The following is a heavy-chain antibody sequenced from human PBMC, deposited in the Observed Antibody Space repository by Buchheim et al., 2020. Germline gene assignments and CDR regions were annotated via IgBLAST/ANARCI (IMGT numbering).Heavy chain of an antibody. CDR3: ARGYDFWSGNYYYMDV. CDR2: INHSGST. CDR1: GGSFSGYY. V-gene: IGHV4-34*01. D-gene: IGHD3-3*01. Sequence: QVQLQQWGAGLLKPSETLSLTCAVYGGSFSGYYWSWIRQPPGKGLEWIGEINHSGSTDYNPSLKSRVTISVDTSKNQFSLKLSSVTAADTAVYYCARGYDFWSGNYYYMDVWGKGTT. J-gene: IGHJ6*03.